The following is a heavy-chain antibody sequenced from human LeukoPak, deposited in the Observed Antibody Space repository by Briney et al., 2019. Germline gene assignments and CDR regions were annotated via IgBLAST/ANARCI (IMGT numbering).Heavy chain of an antibody. J-gene: IGHJ4*02. Sequence: GGSLRLSCAASGFTFSSYWMSWVRQAPGKGLEWVANIKQDGSEKYYVDSVKGRFTISRDNSKNTLYLQMNSLRAEDTAVYYCAKGVTGSPRAPLDYWGQGTLVTVSS. V-gene: IGHV3-7*03. CDR3: AKGVTGSPRAPLDY. CDR1: GFTFSSYW. D-gene: IGHD1-20*01. CDR2: IKQDGSEK.